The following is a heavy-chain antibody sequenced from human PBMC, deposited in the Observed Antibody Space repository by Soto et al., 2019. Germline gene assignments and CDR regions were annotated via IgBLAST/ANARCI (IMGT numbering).Heavy chain of an antibody. CDR3: ARDLVGGTIGYSYGTDV. J-gene: IGHJ6*02. CDR1: GYTFTSYY. D-gene: IGHD1-7*01. Sequence: QVQLVQSGAEVKKPGASVKVSCKASGYTFTSYYMHWVRQAPGQGLEWMGIINPNGGSTNKAQKFQGRVSMTSDTSTSTVYMELSTLSSEDTALYYCARDLVGGTIGYSYGTDVWGQGTTVTVSS. V-gene: IGHV1-46*01. CDR2: INPNGGST.